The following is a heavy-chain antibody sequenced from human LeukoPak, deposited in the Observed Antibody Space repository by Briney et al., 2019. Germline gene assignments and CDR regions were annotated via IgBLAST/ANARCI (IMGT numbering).Heavy chain of an antibody. CDR2: INHSGST. V-gene: IGHV4-34*01. J-gene: IGHJ4*02. CDR3: ARRSALLLDY. CDR1: GGSLSGYY. Sequence: PSETLSLTCAVYGGSLSGYYWSWIRQPPGKGLEWIGEINHSGSTNYNPSLKSRVTISVDTSKNQFSLKLSSVTAADTAVYYCARRSALLLDYWGQGTLVTVSS. D-gene: IGHD6-25*01.